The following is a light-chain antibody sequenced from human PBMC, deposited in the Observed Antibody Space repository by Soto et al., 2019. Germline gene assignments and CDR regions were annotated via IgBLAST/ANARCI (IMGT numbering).Light chain of an antibody. CDR1: NSDIGTYNY. CDR2: EVS. CDR3: SSYTSTSTLYV. V-gene: IGLV2-14*01. J-gene: IGLJ1*01. Sequence: QSALTQPASVSGAPGQSITISCTGSNSDIGTYNYVSWYQQLPGKAPKLVISEVSNRPSGISGRFSGSKSGNAASLTISGLQAEDEATYYCSSYTSTSTLYVVGPGTKVTVL.